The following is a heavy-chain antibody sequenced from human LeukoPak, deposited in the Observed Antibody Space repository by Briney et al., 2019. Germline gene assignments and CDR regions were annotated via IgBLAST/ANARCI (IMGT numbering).Heavy chain of an antibody. J-gene: IGHJ4*02. CDR3: AKGGSSWSRFDY. CDR2: VSSSGDTK. V-gene: IGHV3-23*01. D-gene: IGHD6-13*01. Sequence: GGSLRLSCAASGFTFNSYAMNWVRQAPGQGLEWVALVSSSGDTKYYAESVKGRFTISRDSPNNTLYLQMNSPRAEDTAIYFCAKGGSSWSRFDYWGQGTLVTVSS. CDR1: GFTFNSYA.